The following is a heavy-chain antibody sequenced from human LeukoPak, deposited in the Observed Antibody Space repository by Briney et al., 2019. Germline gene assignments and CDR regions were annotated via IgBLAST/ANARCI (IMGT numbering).Heavy chain of an antibody. J-gene: IGHJ4*02. Sequence: GSLRLSCATSGFNFANHAMSLVRQTPGKGLEWVSAISGGGDITYYADSVTGRFTISRDNSKDTLFLQMHSLRPGDTAVYYCVREDTPATANYWGQGTLVTISS. V-gene: IGHV3-23*01. CDR1: GFNFANHA. D-gene: IGHD2-21*02. CDR3: VREDTPATANY. CDR2: ISGGGDIT.